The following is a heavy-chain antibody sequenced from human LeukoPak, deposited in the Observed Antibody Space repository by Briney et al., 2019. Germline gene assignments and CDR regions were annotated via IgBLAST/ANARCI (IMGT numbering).Heavy chain of an antibody. V-gene: IGHV4-38-2*02. CDR3: AGVAHTSSSLYYFDY. Sequence: SETLSLTCTVSGYSISNGYYWGWIRQPPGKGLEWIGSIYHSGSIYYNPSLKSRVTISVDTSKDQLSLKLSSVTAADTAVYYCAGVAHTSSSLYYFDYWGQGTLVTVSS. J-gene: IGHJ4*02. CDR2: IYHSGSI. D-gene: IGHD6-13*01. CDR1: GYSISNGYY.